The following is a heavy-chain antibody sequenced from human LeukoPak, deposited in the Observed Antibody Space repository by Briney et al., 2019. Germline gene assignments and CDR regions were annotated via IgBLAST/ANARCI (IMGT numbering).Heavy chain of an antibody. Sequence: ASVKVSCKASGGTFSSYAISCVRQAPGQGLEWMGGIIPIFGTANYAQKFQGRVTITADESTSTAYMELSSLRSEDTVVYYCARSHDSSGYYVYYFDYWGEGTLVTVSS. J-gene: IGHJ4*02. CDR2: IIPIFGTA. CDR3: ARSHDSSGYYVYYFDY. V-gene: IGHV1-69*01. CDR1: GGTFSSYA. D-gene: IGHD3-22*01.